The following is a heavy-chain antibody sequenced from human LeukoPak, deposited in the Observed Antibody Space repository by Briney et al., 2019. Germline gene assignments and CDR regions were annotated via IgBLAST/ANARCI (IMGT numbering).Heavy chain of an antibody. D-gene: IGHD3-16*01. J-gene: IGHJ5*01. CDR1: GYSFTSYW. Sequence: GESLKISCKGSGYSFTSYWIGWVRQMPRKGLEWMGIIYPGDSDTRYSPSFQGQVTISADKSINTAYLQWSSLKASDTAMYYCATSESNYVSYFDSWGQGTLLTVSS. CDR3: ATSESNYVSYFDS. V-gene: IGHV5-51*01. CDR2: IYPGDSDT.